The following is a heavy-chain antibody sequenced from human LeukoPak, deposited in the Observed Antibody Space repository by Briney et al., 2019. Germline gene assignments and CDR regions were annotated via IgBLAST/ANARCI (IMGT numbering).Heavy chain of an antibody. V-gene: IGHV1-46*01. Sequence: GASVKVSCKASGYTFTSYYMHWVRQAPGQGLEWMGIINPSGGSTSYAQKFQGRVTMTRDTSTSTVYMELSSLRAEDTAVYYCANFDIVVVPAATNTSTWGQGTLVTVSS. J-gene: IGHJ4*02. CDR3: ANFDIVVVPAATNTST. D-gene: IGHD2-2*01. CDR2: INPSGGST. CDR1: GYTFTSYY.